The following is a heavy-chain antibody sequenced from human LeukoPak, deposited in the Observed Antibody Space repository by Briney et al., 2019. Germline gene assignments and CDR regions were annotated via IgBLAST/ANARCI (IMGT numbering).Heavy chain of an antibody. V-gene: IGHV3-21*01. J-gene: IGHJ4*02. D-gene: IGHD5-12*01. CDR1: GFTFSSYG. CDR2: ISSSSSYI. CDR3: ARVGSGYDPLDY. Sequence: PGGSLRLSCAASGFTFSSYGMNWVRQAPGKGLEWVSSISSSSSYIYYADSVKGRFTISRDNAKNSLYLQMNSLRAEDTAVYYCARVGSGYDPLDYWGQGTLVTVSS.